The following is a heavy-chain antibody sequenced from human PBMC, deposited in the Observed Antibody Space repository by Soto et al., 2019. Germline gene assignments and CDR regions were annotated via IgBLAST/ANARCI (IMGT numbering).Heavy chain of an antibody. CDR1: GFTFSDHY. J-gene: IGHJ4*02. Sequence: EVQLVESGGGLVQPGGSLRLSCAASGFTFSDHYMDWVRQAPGKGLEWVGRTRNKANSYTTEYAASVKGRFTISRDCSKNSLYLQMNSLKTEETAEYYWARVANAYNYDYWGQGTLVTVSS. V-gene: IGHV3-72*01. CDR3: ARVANAYNYDY. CDR2: TRNKANSYTT. D-gene: IGHD1-1*01.